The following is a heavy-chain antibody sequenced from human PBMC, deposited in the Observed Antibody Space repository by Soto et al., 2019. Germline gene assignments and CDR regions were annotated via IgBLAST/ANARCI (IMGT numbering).Heavy chain of an antibody. CDR2: IYYSGST. Sequence: QVQLQESGPGLVKPSQTLSLTCTVSGGSISSGGYYWSWIRQHPGKGLEWIGYIYYSGSTYYNPSLKRRVTISQNTSKNQFSLKLSSVTAADTAMYYCARLSSGERLNFDYWGQGTLVTVSS. CDR1: GGSISSGGYY. V-gene: IGHV4-31*03. J-gene: IGHJ4*02. CDR3: ARLSSGERLNFDY. D-gene: IGHD3-10*02.